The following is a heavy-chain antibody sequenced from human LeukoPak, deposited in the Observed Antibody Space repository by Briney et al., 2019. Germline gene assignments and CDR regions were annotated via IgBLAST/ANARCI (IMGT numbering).Heavy chain of an antibody. V-gene: IGHV3-21*01. CDR1: GFTFSSYS. D-gene: IGHD2-2*01. CDR3: ARAYCSSTTCHPYYFDY. Sequence: GGSLRLSCAASGFTFSSYSMNWVRQAPGKGLEWVSSISSSSSYIYYADSVKGRFTISRDNAKNSLYLQMNSLRAEDTAVYYCARAYCSSTTCHPYYFDYWGQGTLVTVSS. CDR2: ISSSSSYI. J-gene: IGHJ4*02.